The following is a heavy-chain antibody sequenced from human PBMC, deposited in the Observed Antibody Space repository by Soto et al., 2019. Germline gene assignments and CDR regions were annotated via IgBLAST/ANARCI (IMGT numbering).Heavy chain of an antibody. D-gene: IGHD3-16*01. CDR3: AKSLGAFGDY. CDR2: FSARGGT. J-gene: IGHJ4*02. V-gene: IGHV4-4*07. Sequence: SETLSLTCSVSGGSISGSYWSWIRQPVGKGLEWIGRFSARGGTNYNPSLKTRVTMSVDTSKNQFSLELYSVTAADTAIYYCAKSLGAFGDYWGQGVQVTVSS. CDR1: GGSISGSY.